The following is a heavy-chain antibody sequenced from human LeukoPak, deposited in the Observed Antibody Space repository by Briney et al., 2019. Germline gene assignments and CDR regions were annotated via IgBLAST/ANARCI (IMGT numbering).Heavy chain of an antibody. CDR1: GFTFSSYA. V-gene: IGHV3-23*01. J-gene: IGHJ5*02. Sequence: GGSLRLSCAASGFTFSSYAMSWVRQAPGKGLEWVSIISDSGGSTYYADSVKGRFTISGDNSKNTVYLQMNSLRAEDTAVYYCAKEPSSGWYGNWFDPWGQGTLVTVSS. CDR3: AKEPSSGWYGNWFDP. CDR2: ISDSGGST. D-gene: IGHD6-19*01.